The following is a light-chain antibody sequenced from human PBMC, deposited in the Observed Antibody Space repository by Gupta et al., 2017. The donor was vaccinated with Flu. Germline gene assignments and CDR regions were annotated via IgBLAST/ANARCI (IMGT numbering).Light chain of an antibody. CDR3: ATWDNRVDAVV. Sequence: QSLLTQPPSVSAAPGQRVTMSCPGWDSGGKFVAWYQQVPGTAPKLLIYDTSKRPSDIPDRFSGSDSDTSAILVISGLQAADEATYYCATWDNRVDAVVFGGGTKLTAL. V-gene: IGLV1-51*01. J-gene: IGLJ3*02. CDR1: DSGGKF. CDR2: DTS.